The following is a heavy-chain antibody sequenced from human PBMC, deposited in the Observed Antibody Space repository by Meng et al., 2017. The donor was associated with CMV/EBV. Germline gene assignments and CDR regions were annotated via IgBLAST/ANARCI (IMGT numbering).Heavy chain of an antibody. V-gene: IGHV3-15*01. CDR1: GFTFSNAW. CDR2: IKSKTDGGTT. D-gene: IGHD3-3*01. CDR3: TTDHRPITIFVVAYYYGMDV. Sequence: GESLKISCAASGFTFSNAWMSWVRQAPGKGLEWVGRIKSKTDGGTTDYAAPVKGRFTISRDDSKNTLYLQMNSLKTEDTAVYYCTTDHRPITIFVVAYYYGMDVWGQGTTVTVSS. J-gene: IGHJ6*02.